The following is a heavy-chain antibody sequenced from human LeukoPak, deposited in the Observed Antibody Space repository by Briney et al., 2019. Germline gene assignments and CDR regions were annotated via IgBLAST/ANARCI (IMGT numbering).Heavy chain of an antibody. V-gene: IGHV3-21*01. D-gene: IGHD3-22*01. CDR3: ARGGADSAYYYFDY. CDR2: ISSSSSYI. CDR1: GFTFSSYS. J-gene: IGHJ4*02. Sequence: AGGSLRLSCAASGFTFSSYSMNWVRQAPGKGLEWVSSISSSSSYIYYADSVKGRFTISRDNAKNSLYLQMNSLRAEDTAVYYCARGGADSAYYYFDYWGQGTLVTVSS.